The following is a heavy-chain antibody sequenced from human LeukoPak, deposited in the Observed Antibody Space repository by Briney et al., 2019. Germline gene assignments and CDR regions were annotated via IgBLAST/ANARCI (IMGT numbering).Heavy chain of an antibody. D-gene: IGHD1-26*01. CDR2: ISSSSSTI. CDR3: ARDPYSGSYGADYYYYMDV. CDR1: GFIFSSYS. Sequence: PGGSLRLSCAASGFIFSSYSMNWVRQAPGKGLEWVSYISSSSSTIYYADSVKGRFTISRDNAKSSLYLQMNSLRAEDTAVYYCARDPYSGSYGADYYYYMDVWGKGTTVTISS. V-gene: IGHV3-48*04. J-gene: IGHJ6*03.